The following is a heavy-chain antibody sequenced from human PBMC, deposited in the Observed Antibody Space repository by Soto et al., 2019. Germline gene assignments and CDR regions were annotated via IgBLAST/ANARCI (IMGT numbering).Heavy chain of an antibody. CDR2: ISSSGSTI. J-gene: IGHJ5*02. CDR3: ARDSSGWYGFDP. CDR1: GFTFSSYE. V-gene: IGHV3-48*03. D-gene: IGHD6-19*01. Sequence: PGGSLRLSCAASGFTFSSYEMNWVRQAPGKGLEWVSYISSSGSTIYYADSVKGRFTISRDNAKNSLYLQMNSLRAEDTAVYYCARDSSGWYGFDPWGQGTLVTSPQ.